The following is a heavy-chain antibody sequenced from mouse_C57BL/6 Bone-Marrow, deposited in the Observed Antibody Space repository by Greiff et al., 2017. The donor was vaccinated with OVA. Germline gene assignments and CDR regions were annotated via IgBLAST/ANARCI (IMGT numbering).Heavy chain of an antibody. CDR1: GFNIKDYY. D-gene: IGHD2-5*01. V-gene: IGHV14-1*01. CDR2: IDPEDGVT. CDR3: TIFYSNPWYFDV. J-gene: IGHJ1*03. Sequence: LVESGAELVRPGASVKLSCTASGFNIKDYYMHWVKQRPEQGLEWIGRIDPEDGVTEYAAKFQGKATMTADTSSNPAYLQLSSLASEDTAVYYCTIFYSNPWYFDVWGTGTTVTVSS.